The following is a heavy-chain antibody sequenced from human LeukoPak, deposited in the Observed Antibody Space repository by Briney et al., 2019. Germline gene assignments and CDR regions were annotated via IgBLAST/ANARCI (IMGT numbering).Heavy chain of an antibody. V-gene: IGHV1-69*05. J-gene: IGHJ4*02. CDR1: GGTFSSYA. Sequence: SVKVSCKASGGTFSSYAISWVRQAPGQGLEWMGGIIPIFGTANYAQKFQGRVTITTDESTSTAYMELSSLRSEDTAVYYCARDRYYWNGRYFDYWGQGTLVTVSS. CDR2: IIPIFGTA. D-gene: IGHD1-1*01. CDR3: ARDRYYWNGRYFDY.